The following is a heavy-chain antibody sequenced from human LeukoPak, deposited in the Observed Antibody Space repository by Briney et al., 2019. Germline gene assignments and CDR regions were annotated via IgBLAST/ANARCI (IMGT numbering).Heavy chain of an antibody. Sequence: PGGSLRLSCAASGFTFSSYAMSWVRQAPGEGLEWVSAISGSGGSTYYADSVKGRFTISRDNSKNTLYLQMNSLRAEDTAVYYCAKDGSYYDFGYFDYWGQGTLVTVSS. CDR1: GFTFSSYA. J-gene: IGHJ4*02. D-gene: IGHD1-26*01. CDR2: ISGSGGST. V-gene: IGHV3-23*01. CDR3: AKDGSYYDFGYFDY.